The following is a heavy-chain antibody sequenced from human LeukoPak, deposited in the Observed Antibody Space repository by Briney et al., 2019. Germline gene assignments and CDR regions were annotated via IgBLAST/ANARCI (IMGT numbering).Heavy chain of an antibody. Sequence: GASVKVSCKASGYTFTGYYMHWVRQAPGQGLEWMGWINPNSGGTNYAQKFQGRVTMTRDTSISTAYMELSRLRSDDTAVYYCARGDVVVPAALFYWGQGTLVTVSS. J-gene: IGHJ4*02. CDR1: GYTFTGYY. V-gene: IGHV1-2*02. CDR2: INPNSGGT. CDR3: ARGDVVVPAALFY. D-gene: IGHD2-2*01.